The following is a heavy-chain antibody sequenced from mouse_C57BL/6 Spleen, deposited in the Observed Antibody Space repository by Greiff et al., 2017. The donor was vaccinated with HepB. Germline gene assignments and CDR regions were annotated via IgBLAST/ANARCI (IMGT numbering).Heavy chain of an antibody. D-gene: IGHD1-1*01. CDR3: ARNYDISWAY. Sequence: QVQLQQSGPELVKPGASVKISCKASGYAFSSSWMNWVKQRPGKGLEWIGRIYPGDGDTNYNGKFKGKATLTADKSSSTAYMQLSSLTSEDSAVYVCARNYDISWAYWGQGTLVTVSA. CDR1: GYAFSSSW. J-gene: IGHJ3*01. CDR2: IYPGDGDT. V-gene: IGHV1-82*01.